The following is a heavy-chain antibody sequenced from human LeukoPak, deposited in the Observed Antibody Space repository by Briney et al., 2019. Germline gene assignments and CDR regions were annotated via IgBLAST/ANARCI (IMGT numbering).Heavy chain of an antibody. V-gene: IGHV3-53*01. Sequence: PGGSLRLSCAASGFTVSSNYMGWVRQAPGKGLEWVSVIYSGGSTYYADSVKGRFTISRDNSKNTLYLQMNSLRAEDTAVYYCARELTRSSGLGAFDIWGQGTMVTVSS. CDR3: ARELTRSSGLGAFDI. CDR1: GFTVSSNY. J-gene: IGHJ3*02. D-gene: IGHD3-22*01. CDR2: IYSGGST.